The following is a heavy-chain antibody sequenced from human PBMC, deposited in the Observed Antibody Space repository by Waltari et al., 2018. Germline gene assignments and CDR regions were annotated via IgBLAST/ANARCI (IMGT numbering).Heavy chain of an antibody. D-gene: IGHD3-10*01. V-gene: IGHV3-23*03. Sequence: EVQLLESGGGLVQPGGSLRLSCAASGFTFSSYAMSWVRQAPGKGLEWVSVIYSGGSTYYADSVKGRFTISRDNSKNTLYLQMNSLRAEDTAVYYCAKAKTESLWFGVVEGYMDVWGKGTTVTVSS. CDR1: GFTFSSYA. CDR3: AKAKTESLWFGVVEGYMDV. J-gene: IGHJ6*03. CDR2: IYSGGST.